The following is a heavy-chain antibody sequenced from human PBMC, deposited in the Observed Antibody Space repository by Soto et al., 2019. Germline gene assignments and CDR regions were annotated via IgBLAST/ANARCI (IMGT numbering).Heavy chain of an antibody. D-gene: IGHD6-13*01. Sequence: ASVKVSCKASGYTFTGYYMHWVRQAPGQGLEWMGWINPNSGGTNYAQKFQGWVTMTRDTSISTAYMELSRLRSDDTAVYYCARVRAAAAPQGAFDIWGQGTMVTVSS. V-gene: IGHV1-2*04. CDR2: INPNSGGT. J-gene: IGHJ3*02. CDR1: GYTFTGYY. CDR3: ARVRAAAAPQGAFDI.